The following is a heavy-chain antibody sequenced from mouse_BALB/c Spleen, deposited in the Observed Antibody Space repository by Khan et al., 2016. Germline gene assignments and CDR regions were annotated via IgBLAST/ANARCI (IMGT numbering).Heavy chain of an antibody. V-gene: IGHV1-18*01. Sequence: VQLQLSGPELVKPGASVKIPCKASGYTFTDYNMVWVKQSHGKSLEWIGDLNPINGGNIYKQKFKGKATLTGDKSSNTAYMEPRSLTSEDTAVDYCARRNGYEDTMDYWGQGTSVTGSS. CDR1: GYTFTDYN. J-gene: IGHJ4*01. D-gene: IGHD2-2*01. CDR2: LNPINGGN. CDR3: ARRNGYEDTMDY.